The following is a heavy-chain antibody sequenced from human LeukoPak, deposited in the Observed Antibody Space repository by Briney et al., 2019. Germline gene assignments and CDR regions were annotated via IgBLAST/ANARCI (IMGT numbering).Heavy chain of an antibody. CDR1: GGSISSSSYY. V-gene: IGHV4-39*01. J-gene: IGHJ4*02. D-gene: IGHD2-15*01. Sequence: SGTLTLTCTVSGGSISSSSYYWGWIRQPPGKGLEWIGSIYYSGSTYYNPSLKSRVTISVDTSKNQFSLKLSSVTAADTAVYYCARRPSEYCSGGTCYHFDYWGQGTLVTVPS. CDR2: IYYSGST. CDR3: ARRPSEYCSGGTCYHFDY.